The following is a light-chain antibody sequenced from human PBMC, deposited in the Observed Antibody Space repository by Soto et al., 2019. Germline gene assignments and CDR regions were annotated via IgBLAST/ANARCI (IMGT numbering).Light chain of an antibody. V-gene: IGKV1-33*01. Sequence: DIRMTQPPSSLSASVGDRVTIPCQASQDIATNLNWYQQKPGKAPKLLIYDASGLATGVPSRFRGSGSGTDFTLTINSLQPEDIATYYCQQYENVPITFGQGTRLEIE. CDR1: QDIATN. J-gene: IGKJ5*01. CDR2: DAS. CDR3: QQYENVPIT.